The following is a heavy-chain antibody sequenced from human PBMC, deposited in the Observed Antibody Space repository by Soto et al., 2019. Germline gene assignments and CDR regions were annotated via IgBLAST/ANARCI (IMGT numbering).Heavy chain of an antibody. CDR1: GGSISSSSYY. CDR3: ARQDEWFKGGVVRGVINHYYYYMDV. Sequence: SETLSLTCTVSGGSISSSSYYWGWIRQPPGKGLEWIGSIYYSGSTYYNPSLKSRVTISVDTSKNQFSLKLSSVTAADTAVYYCARQDEWFKGGVVRGVINHYYYYMDVWGKGTTVTVSS. D-gene: IGHD3-10*01. CDR2: IYYSGST. V-gene: IGHV4-39*01. J-gene: IGHJ6*03.